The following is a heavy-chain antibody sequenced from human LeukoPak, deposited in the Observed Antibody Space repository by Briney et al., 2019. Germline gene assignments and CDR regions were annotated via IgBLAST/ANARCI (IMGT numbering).Heavy chain of an antibody. CDR1: GFTFSDYY. CDR2: ISSTGSNI. D-gene: IGHD1-1*01. J-gene: IGHJ4*02. V-gene: IGHV3-11*04. CDR3: ARSSTNERYYFDY. Sequence: GGSLRLSCAASGFTFSDYYMNWVRQAPGKGLEWVSSISSTGSNIYYADSVKGRFTISRDNAKSSLYLQMNSLRAEDTALYYCARSSTNERYYFDYWGQGTLATVSS.